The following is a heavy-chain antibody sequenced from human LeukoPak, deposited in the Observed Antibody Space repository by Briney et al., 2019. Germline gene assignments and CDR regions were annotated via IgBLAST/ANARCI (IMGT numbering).Heavy chain of an antibody. CDR2: ISSSSSYI. J-gene: IGHJ4*02. CDR1: GFTFSSYS. Sequence: GGSLRLSCAASGFTFSSYSMNWVRQAPGKGLEWVSSISSSSSYIYYADSVKGRFTISRDNAKNSLYLQMNSLRAEDTAVYYCARYCSGGSCYSPHFDYWGQGTLVTVSS. V-gene: IGHV3-21*01. CDR3: ARYCSGGSCYSPHFDY. D-gene: IGHD2-15*01.